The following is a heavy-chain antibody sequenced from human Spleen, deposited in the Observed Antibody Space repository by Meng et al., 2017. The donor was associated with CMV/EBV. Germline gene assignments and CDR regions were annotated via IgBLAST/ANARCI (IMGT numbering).Heavy chain of an antibody. J-gene: IGHJ5*02. CDR2: TYYRSKWYT. D-gene: IGHD6-13*01. CDR3: ARDRGIAAEGSFDP. CDR1: GASVSSNSAA. Sequence: AQLHQSGPGLVNTSHHLSLTCAISGASVSSNSAAWNRIRQSPSRGLEWLGRTYYRSKWYTDYAVSVKSRITINPDTSKNQFSLQLNSVTPEDTAVYYCARDRGIAAEGSFDPWGQGTLVTVSS. V-gene: IGHV6-1*01.